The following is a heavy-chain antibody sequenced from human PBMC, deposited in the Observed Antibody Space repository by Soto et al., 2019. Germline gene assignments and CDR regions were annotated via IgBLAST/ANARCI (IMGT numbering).Heavy chain of an antibody. V-gene: IGHV3-48*02. CDR2: ISSSSTI. Sequence: GGFLRLSCAASGFTFSSYSMNWVRQAPGKGLEWVSYISSSSTIYYADSVKGRFTISRDNAKNSLYLQMNSLRDEDTAVYYCARDQRCGGDCYADDYWGQGTLVTVSS. CDR1: GFTFSSYS. J-gene: IGHJ4*02. D-gene: IGHD2-21*02. CDR3: ARDQRCGGDCYADDY.